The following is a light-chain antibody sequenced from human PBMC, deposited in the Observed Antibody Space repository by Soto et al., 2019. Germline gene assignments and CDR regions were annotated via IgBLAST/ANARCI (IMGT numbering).Light chain of an antibody. CDR1: SSDVGGYNY. CDR3: SSYTSSSVV. Sequence: QSALTQPASVSGSPRQSITISCTGTSSDVGGYNYVSWYQQHPGKAPKLMIYEVSNRPSGVSNRFSGSKSGNTASLTISGLQAEEEADYYCSSYTSSSVVFGGGTKLTVL. V-gene: IGLV2-14*01. J-gene: IGLJ2*01. CDR2: EVS.